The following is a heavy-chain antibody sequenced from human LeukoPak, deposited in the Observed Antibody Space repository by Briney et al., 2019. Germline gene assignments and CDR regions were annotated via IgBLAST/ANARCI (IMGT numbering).Heavy chain of an antibody. CDR2: IYHSGST. J-gene: IGHJ5*02. CDR1: GYSISSGFY. V-gene: IGHV4-38-2*02. D-gene: IGHD3-10*01. CDR3: ARAAAVDFGLPNWFDP. Sequence: SETLSLTCTVSGYSISSGFYWGWIRQPPGKGLECVGSIYHSGSTNYNPSLKSRVTISVDTSKNQFSLKLSSVTAADTAVYYCARAAAVDFGLPNWFDPWGQGTLVTVSS.